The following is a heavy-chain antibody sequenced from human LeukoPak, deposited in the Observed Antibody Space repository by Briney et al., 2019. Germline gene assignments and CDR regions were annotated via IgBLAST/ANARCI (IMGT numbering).Heavy chain of an antibody. D-gene: IGHD1-26*01. J-gene: IGHJ4*02. CDR1: GFTFNNYW. Sequence: GGSLRLSCAASGFTFNNYWMSWVRQAPGKGLECVAYIKQDGSNKFYADSVKGRFTISRDNAKNSLYLQMDSLMAEDAAVYFCARPSRGSAPYYWGEGTLVALSP. CDR3: ARPSRGSAPYY. V-gene: IGHV3-7*04. CDR2: IKQDGSNK.